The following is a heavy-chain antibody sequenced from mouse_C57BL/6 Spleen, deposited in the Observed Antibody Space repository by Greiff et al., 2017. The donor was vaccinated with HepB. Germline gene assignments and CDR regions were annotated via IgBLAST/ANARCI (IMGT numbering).Heavy chain of an antibody. CDR2: ISSGGSYT. CDR3: AKYSNYVFDY. CDR1: GFTFSSYG. D-gene: IGHD2-5*01. V-gene: IGHV5-6*01. J-gene: IGHJ2*01. Sequence: EVMLVESGGDLVKPGGSLKLSCAASGFTFSSYGMSWVRQTPDKRLEWVATISSGGSYTYYPDSVKGRFTISRDNAKNTLYLQMSSLKSEDTAMYYCAKYSNYVFDYWGQGTTLTVSS.